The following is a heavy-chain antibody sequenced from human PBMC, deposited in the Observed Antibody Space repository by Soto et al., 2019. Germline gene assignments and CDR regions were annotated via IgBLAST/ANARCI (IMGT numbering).Heavy chain of an antibody. CDR1: GFTFSSYG. J-gene: IGHJ4*02. Sequence: PGGSLRLSCAASGFTFSSYGMYWVRQAPGKGLEWVAVIWYDGSNKYYADSVKGRFTISRDNSKNTLYLQMNSLRAEDTAVYYCARSYFPTQVVFDYWGQGTLVTVSS. CDR2: IWYDGSNK. CDR3: ARSYFPTQVVFDY. V-gene: IGHV3-33*01. D-gene: IGHD3-10*01.